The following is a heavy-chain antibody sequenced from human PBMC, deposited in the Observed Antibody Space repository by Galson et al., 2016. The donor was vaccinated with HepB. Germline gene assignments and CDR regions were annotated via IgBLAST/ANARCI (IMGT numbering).Heavy chain of an antibody. CDR1: EYNFPTYW. Sequence: QSGAEVKKPGESLKISCQGSEYNFPTYWIAWVRQMPGKGLEWMGIIYPGDSDTRYSPSFQGQVTISAERPVTTASVQWSSLKASDTAIYYCVHTRRMITEVRGFVAWFDPWGQGTLVTVSS. CDR3: VHTRRMITEVRGFVAWFDP. D-gene: IGHD3-16*01. CDR2: IYPGDSDT. V-gene: IGHV5-51*01. J-gene: IGHJ5*02.